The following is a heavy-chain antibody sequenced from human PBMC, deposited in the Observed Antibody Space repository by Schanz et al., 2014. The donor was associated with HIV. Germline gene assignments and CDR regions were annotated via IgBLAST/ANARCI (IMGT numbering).Heavy chain of an antibody. V-gene: IGHV3-23*01. CDR2: ISESGGRS. CDR1: GFTFNNYA. J-gene: IGHJ4*02. Sequence: EVQLLESGGGVVQPGGSLRLSCVASGFTFNNYAMTWVRQAPGKGLEWVSSISESGGRSYYADSVNGRFTISRDNSKNTLYLEMTTLRTEDTAVYYCAKPEYDSRGNSQSHFDYWGQGTLVTVSS. D-gene: IGHD3-22*01. CDR3: AKPEYDSRGNSQSHFDY.